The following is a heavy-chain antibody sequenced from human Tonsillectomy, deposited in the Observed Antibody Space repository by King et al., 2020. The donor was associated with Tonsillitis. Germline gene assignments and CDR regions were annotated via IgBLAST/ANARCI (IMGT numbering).Heavy chain of an antibody. J-gene: IGHJ4*02. D-gene: IGHD4-11*01. CDR1: GFTFSSYA. CDR3: AKQYLDAP. CDR2: ISESGDIT. Sequence: VQLVESGGGLVQPGGSLRLSCAASGFTFSSYAMNWVRQAPGKGLEWVSSISESGDITDYADSVRGRFTISSDNSRNTLDLQMNTLRAEDTAVYYCAKQYLDAPWGQGVLVTVSP. V-gene: IGHV3-23*04.